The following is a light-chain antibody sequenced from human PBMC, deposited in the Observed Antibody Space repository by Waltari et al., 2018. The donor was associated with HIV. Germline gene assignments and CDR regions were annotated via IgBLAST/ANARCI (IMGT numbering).Light chain of an antibody. J-gene: IGKJ2*01. CDR1: QSVAGNY. CDR3: QQYTTSPYT. V-gene: IGKV3-20*01. Sequence: DIVLTQSPGTVSLSPGERAPLSCRASQSVAGNYIAWYHQVPGQAPRLLISGASRRATGIPARFSGSGSGTDFTLTISGLEPEDFGVYYCQQYTTSPYTFGQGTNLEI. CDR2: GAS.